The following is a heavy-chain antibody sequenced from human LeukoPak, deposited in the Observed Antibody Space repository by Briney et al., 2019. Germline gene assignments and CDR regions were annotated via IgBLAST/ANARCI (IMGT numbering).Heavy chain of an antibody. V-gene: IGHV3-21*01. CDR1: GFTFSSYS. J-gene: IGHJ4*02. CDR2: ISSSSSYI. CDR3: ARDRTQSSGWYERRTYCFDY. D-gene: IGHD6-19*01. Sequence: PGGSLRLSCAASGFTFSSYSMNWVRQAPGKGLEWVSSISSSSSYIYYADSVKGRFTISRDNAKNSLYLQMNSLRAEDTAVYYCARDRTQSSGWYERRTYCFDYWGQGTLVTVSS.